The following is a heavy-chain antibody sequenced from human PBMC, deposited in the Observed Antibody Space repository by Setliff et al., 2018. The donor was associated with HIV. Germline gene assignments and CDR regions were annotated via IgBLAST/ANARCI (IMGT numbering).Heavy chain of an antibody. Sequence: SETLSLTCTVSGGSFNNYHWSWIRQPAGKGLERIGRIYDSGATNYKPYLKSRVTMSIDKSNNQFSLYLTSVTAADTAIYYCARDRHYYGSGSYGPWGQGILVTVSS. J-gene: IGHJ5*02. D-gene: IGHD3-10*01. CDR1: GGSFNNYH. CDR3: ARDRHYYGSGSYGP. V-gene: IGHV4-4*07. CDR2: IYDSGAT.